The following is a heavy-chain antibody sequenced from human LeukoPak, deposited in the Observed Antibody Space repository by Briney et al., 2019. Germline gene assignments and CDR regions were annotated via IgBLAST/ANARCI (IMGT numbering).Heavy chain of an antibody. Sequence: GGSLRLSCEASGFIFSTYAFHWVRQAPGKGPEWMAFITYDGSDTYFADSVKGRFTLSRDNSRNALYLQMNSLRTADTAVYYCARPGGYAFDIWGQGTMVTVSS. D-gene: IGHD3-10*01. J-gene: IGHJ3*02. CDR3: ARPGGYAFDI. V-gene: IGHV3-30*04. CDR2: ITYDGSDT. CDR1: GFIFSTYA.